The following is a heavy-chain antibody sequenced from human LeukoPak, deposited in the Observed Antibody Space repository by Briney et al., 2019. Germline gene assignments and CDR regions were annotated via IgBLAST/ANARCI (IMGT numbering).Heavy chain of an antibody. J-gene: IGHJ4*02. D-gene: IGHD3-22*01. CDR1: GFPLRNFA. V-gene: IGHV3-23*01. CDR2: ISGSGGRT. CDR3: AKEPPYYYDSSGYYPNLFDY. Sequence: GGSLRLSCAASGFPLRNFAMSWVRQAPGKGLEWVSGISGSGGRTHYADSVKGRFTISRDNSKNTLYLQMNSLRAEDTAVYSCAKEPPYYYDSSGYYPNLFDYWGQGTLVTVSS.